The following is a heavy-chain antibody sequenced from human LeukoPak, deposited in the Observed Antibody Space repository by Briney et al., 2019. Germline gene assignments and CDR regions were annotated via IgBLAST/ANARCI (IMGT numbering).Heavy chain of an antibody. CDR2: ISGSGITT. J-gene: IGHJ4*02. D-gene: IGHD6-6*01. CDR1: GFTFSNYV. V-gene: IGHV3-23*01. CDR3: AKTGLYSSSSRGYFDY. Sequence: PGGSLRLSCAASGFTFSNYVMGWVRQPPGEGLQWVSVISGSGITTYYARSVKGRFTISRDNSKSTLYLQMNNLRAEDTAIYYCAKTGLYSSSSRGYFDYWGQGTLVTVSS.